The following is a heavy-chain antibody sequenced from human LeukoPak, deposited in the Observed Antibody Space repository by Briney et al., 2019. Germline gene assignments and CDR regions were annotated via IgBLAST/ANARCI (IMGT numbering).Heavy chain of an antibody. CDR2: VDPEDGKT. J-gene: IGHJ5*02. CDR1: GYTFTGYY. Sequence: ASVKVSCKASGYTFTGYYMHWVRQAPGQGLEWMGLVDPEDGKTIYAEKFQGRVTITADTSTDTAYMELSSLRSEDTAVYYCATASVYCSSTSCYGGFDPWGQGTLVTVSS. D-gene: IGHD2-2*01. V-gene: IGHV1-69-2*01. CDR3: ATASVYCSSTSCYGGFDP.